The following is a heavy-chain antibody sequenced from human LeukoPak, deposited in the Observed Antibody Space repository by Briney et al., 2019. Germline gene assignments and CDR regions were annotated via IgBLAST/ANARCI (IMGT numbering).Heavy chain of an antibody. CDR1: GFTCSSYA. J-gene: IGHJ3*02. D-gene: IGHD5-12*01. CDR2: TWQDGNK. Sequence: PGGSLRLSCAVSGFTCSSYAMHWVRQAPGKGLEWVTVTWQDGNKAYADPVKGRFTISRDTSKNTLFLQMNSLRVEDTAMYFCAREWPAFDIWGQGTMVTVSS. V-gene: IGHV3-33*01. CDR3: AREWPAFDI.